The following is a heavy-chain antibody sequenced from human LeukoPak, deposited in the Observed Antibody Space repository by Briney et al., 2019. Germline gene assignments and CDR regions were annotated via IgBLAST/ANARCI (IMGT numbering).Heavy chain of an antibody. J-gene: IGHJ4*02. V-gene: IGHV4-34*01. CDR2: INHSGST. CDR3: AGHVLRFLEWLLYPDY. D-gene: IGHD3-3*01. CDR1: GGSFSGYY. Sequence: SETLSLTCAVYGGSFSGYYWSWIRQPPGKGLEFIGEINHSGSTNYYLSLKSRVTISVDTSKNQFSLKLSSVTAADTAVYYCAGHVLRFLEWLLYPDYWGQGTLVTVSS.